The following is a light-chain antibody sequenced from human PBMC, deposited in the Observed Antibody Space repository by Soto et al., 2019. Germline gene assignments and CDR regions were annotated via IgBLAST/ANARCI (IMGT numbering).Light chain of an antibody. V-gene: IGKV1-5*01. CDR2: DAS. J-gene: IGKJ2*01. Sequence: DIQMTQSPSTLSASVGDRVIITCRASQSVNTWLAWYQQKPGKAPNLLIYDASNLQSGVPLRFSGSGSETEFTLTISSLQPDDFATYYCQQYSSYWYTFGQGTRLEIK. CDR3: QQYSSYWYT. CDR1: QSVNTW.